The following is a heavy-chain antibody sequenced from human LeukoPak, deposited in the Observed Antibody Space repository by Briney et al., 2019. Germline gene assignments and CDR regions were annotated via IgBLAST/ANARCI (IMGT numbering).Heavy chain of an antibody. D-gene: IGHD6-6*01. CDR1: GFTFSSYG. J-gene: IGHJ6*03. Sequence: TGGSLRLSCAASGFTFSSYGMHWVRQAPGKGLEWVAVIWYDGSNKYYADSVKGRFTISRDNSKNTLYLQMNSVRAEDTAVYYCARDRWRYSSSSGTNMDVWGKGTTVTVSS. CDR3: ARDRWRYSSSSGTNMDV. CDR2: IWYDGSNK. V-gene: IGHV3-33*01.